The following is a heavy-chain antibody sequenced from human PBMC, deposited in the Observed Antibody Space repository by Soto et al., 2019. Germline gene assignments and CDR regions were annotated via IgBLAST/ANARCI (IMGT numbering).Heavy chain of an antibody. CDR2: IYYSGST. J-gene: IGHJ4*02. CDR1: GGSISSYF. D-gene: IGHD2-21*02. V-gene: IGHV4-59*01. CDR3: ARVGYCGGDCSFPDY. Sequence: QVQLQESGPGLVKPSETLSLTCTVSGGSISSYFWSWIRQPPGKGLEWIGYIYYSGSTNYNPSLKCRFTLPXPXSXXQRPLKLSSVTAADTAVYYCARVGYCGGDCSFPDYWGQGTLVTVSS.